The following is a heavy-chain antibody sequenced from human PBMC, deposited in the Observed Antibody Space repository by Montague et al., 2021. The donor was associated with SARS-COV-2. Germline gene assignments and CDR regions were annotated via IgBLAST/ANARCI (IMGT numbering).Heavy chain of an antibody. CDR3: ARGSKKISKRWLQFDDAFDI. CDR1: GGSFSGYY. J-gene: IGHJ3*02. D-gene: IGHD5-24*01. Sequence: SETLSLTRAVYGGSFSGYYWGWIRQPPGKGLEWIGEINHSGSTNYNPSLKSRVTISVDTSKNQFSLKLSSVTAADTAVYYCARGSKKISKRWLQFDDAFDIWGQGTMVTVSS. V-gene: IGHV4-34*01. CDR2: INHSGST.